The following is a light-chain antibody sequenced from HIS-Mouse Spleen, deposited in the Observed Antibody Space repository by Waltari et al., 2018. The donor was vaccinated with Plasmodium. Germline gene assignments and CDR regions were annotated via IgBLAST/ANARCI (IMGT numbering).Light chain of an antibody. CDR3: QVWDSSTVV. J-gene: IGLJ2*01. V-gene: IGLV3-9*01. CDR1: NIGSKN. Sequence: SYELTQPLSVSVALGQTARITCGGNNIGSKNVHWYQQKPGQAPGLVISRDSNRPAGIPERFPGSNSGNTATLTISRAQAGDEADYYCQVWDSSTVVFGGGTKLTVL. CDR2: RDS.